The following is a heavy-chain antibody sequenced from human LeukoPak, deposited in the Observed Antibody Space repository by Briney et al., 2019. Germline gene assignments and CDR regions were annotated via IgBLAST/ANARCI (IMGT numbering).Heavy chain of an antibody. CDR2: IYSGGST. D-gene: IGHD3-3*01. Sequence: GGSLRLSCAASGFTVSSKYMSWVRQAPGKGLERVAVIYSGGSTYYADSVKSRFTISRDNSKNTLYLQMNSLRAEDTAVYYCVHQYDFWSGYKTWGQGTLVTVSS. CDR1: GFTVSSKY. CDR3: VHQYDFWSGYKT. J-gene: IGHJ5*02. V-gene: IGHV3-53*01.